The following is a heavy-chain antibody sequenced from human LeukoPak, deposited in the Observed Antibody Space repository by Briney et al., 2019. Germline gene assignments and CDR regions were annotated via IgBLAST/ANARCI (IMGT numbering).Heavy chain of an antibody. CDR1: GFTFSSYA. V-gene: IGHV3-23*01. Sequence: GRSLRLSCAASGFTFSSYAMHWVRQAPGKGLEWVSAISGSGGSTYYADSVKGRFTISRDNSKNTLYLQMNSLRAEDTAVYYCAKDDIVVVPAAPDIDAFDIWGQGTMVTVSS. CDR3: AKDDIVVVPAAPDIDAFDI. D-gene: IGHD2-2*01. J-gene: IGHJ3*02. CDR2: ISGSGGST.